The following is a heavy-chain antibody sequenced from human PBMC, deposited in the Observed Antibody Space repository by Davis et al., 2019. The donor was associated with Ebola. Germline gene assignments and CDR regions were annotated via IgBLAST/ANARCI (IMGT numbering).Heavy chain of an antibody. D-gene: IGHD3-3*01. CDR3: ARMPLDDAFGVVIRYWYFDL. J-gene: IGHJ2*01. V-gene: IGHV2-26*01. CDR2: IFSNDEK. CDR1: GFSLSNARMG. Sequence: SGPTLVKPTETLTLTCTVSGFSLSNARMGVSWIRQPPGKALEWLAHIFSNDEKSYSTSLKSRLTISKDTSKSQVVLTMTNMDPVDTATYYCARMPLDDAFGVVIRYWYFDLWGRGTLVTVSS.